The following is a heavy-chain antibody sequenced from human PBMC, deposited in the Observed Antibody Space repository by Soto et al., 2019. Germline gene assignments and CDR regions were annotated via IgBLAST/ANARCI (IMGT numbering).Heavy chain of an antibody. J-gene: IGHJ6*02. CDR3: AKERYYDILTVPENYYYHYGMDV. D-gene: IGHD3-9*01. Sequence: EVQLLESGGGLVQPGGSLRLSCAASGFTFSSYAMSWVRQAPGKGLEWVSDITGSGGYTFYADSVTGRFTISRDNSKNALYLQMSSLRAEDTAVYYCAKERYYDILTVPENYYYHYGMDVWGQGTTVTVSS. V-gene: IGHV3-23*01. CDR1: GFTFSSYA. CDR2: ITGSGGYT.